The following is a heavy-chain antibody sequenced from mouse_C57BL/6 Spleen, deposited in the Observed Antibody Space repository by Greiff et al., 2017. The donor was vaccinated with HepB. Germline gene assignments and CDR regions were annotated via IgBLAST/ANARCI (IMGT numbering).Heavy chain of an antibody. J-gene: IGHJ4*01. Sequence: VQRVESGPGLVQPSQSLSITCTVSGFSLTSYGVHWVRQSPGKGLEWLGVIWRGGSTDYNAAFMSRLSITKDNSKSQVFFKMNSLQADDTAIYYCAKNRDYDGYYAMDYWGQGTSVTVSS. D-gene: IGHD2-4*01. CDR1: GFSLTSYG. CDR3: AKNRDYDGYYAMDY. V-gene: IGHV2-5*01. CDR2: IWRGGST.